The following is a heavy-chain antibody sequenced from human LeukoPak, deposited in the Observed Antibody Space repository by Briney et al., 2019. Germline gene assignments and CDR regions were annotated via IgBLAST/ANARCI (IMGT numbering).Heavy chain of an antibody. J-gene: IGHJ4*02. V-gene: IGHV3-23*01. CDR1: GFTFSSYG. D-gene: IGHD3-10*01. Sequence: GGSLRLSCAASGFTFSSYGMSWVRQAPGKGLEWVSAISGSGSSTYYADSVKGRFTISRDNSKNTLYLQMNSLRAEDTAVYYCAKRYGSGSSPGFDYWGQGTLVTVSS. CDR3: AKRYGSGSSPGFDY. CDR2: ISGSGSST.